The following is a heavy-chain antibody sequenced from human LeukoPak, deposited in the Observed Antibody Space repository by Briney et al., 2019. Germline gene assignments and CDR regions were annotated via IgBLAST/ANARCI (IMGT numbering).Heavy chain of an antibody. CDR3: ARIHLRYFDWSNALDI. CDR2: MNPNSGNT. J-gene: IGHJ3*02. CDR1: GYTFTSYD. V-gene: IGHV1-8*01. Sequence: ASVKVSCKASGYTFTSYDINWVRQATGQGLEWMGWMNPNSGNTGYAQKFQGRVTMTRNTSISTAYMELSSLRAEDTAVYYCARIHLRYFDWSNALDIWGQGTMVTVSS. D-gene: IGHD3-9*01.